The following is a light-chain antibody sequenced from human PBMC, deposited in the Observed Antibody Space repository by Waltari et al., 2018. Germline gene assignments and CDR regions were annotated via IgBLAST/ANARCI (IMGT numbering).Light chain of an antibody. Sequence: QSALTQPASVSGSPGQSITISCIGTSSDVGGYHYVSWYQQHPGKVPKLMIYEVSNRPSGVSNRFTASKSCNTASLTISGLQAEEEADYYCSSYTSSNSWVFGGGTKLTVL. CDR3: SSYTSSNSWV. CDR2: EVS. V-gene: IGLV2-14*01. CDR1: SSDVGGYHY. J-gene: IGLJ3*02.